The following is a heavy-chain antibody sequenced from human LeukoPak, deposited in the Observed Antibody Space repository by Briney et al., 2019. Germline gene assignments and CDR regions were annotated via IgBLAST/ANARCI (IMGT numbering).Heavy chain of an antibody. J-gene: IGHJ4*02. D-gene: IGHD3-10*01. CDR3: ARQWSGGY. Sequence: GGSLRLSCAASGFSVSNNYMSWVRQAPGKGLEWVANIKRDGSEKSYVDSVKGRFTISRDNAKNSLYLQMNSLRAEDTAVYYCARQWSGGYWGQGTLVTVSS. CDR2: IKRDGSEK. V-gene: IGHV3-7*01. CDR1: GFSVSNNY.